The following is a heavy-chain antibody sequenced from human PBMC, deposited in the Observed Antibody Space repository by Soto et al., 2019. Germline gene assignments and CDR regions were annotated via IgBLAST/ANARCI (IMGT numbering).Heavy chain of an antibody. V-gene: IGHV4-39*01. CDR1: GGSISSSSYY. CDR3: AGLYQLLFSWFEP. D-gene: IGHD2-2*01. Sequence: LETLSLTCTVSGGSISSSSYYWGWIRQPPGKGLEWIGSIYYSGSTYYNPSLKSRVTISVDTSKNQFSLKLSSVTAADTAVYYCAGLYQLLFSWFEPWGQGTLVTVSS. J-gene: IGHJ5*02. CDR2: IYYSGST.